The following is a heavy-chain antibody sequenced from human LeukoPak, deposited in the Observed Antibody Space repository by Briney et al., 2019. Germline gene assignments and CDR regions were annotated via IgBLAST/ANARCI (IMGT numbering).Heavy chain of an antibody. J-gene: IGHJ3*02. D-gene: IGHD3-3*01. CDR3: ARFSAIFGVVIVGFYAFDI. V-gene: IGHV4-59*01. Sequence: SETLSLTCSVSGGSISSYYWSWIRQPPGKGLEWIGYIYYSGSTNYNPSLKSRVTISVDTSKNQFSLELSSVTAADTAVYYCARFSAIFGVVIVGFYAFDIWGQGTMVTVSS. CDR1: GGSISSYY. CDR2: IYYSGST.